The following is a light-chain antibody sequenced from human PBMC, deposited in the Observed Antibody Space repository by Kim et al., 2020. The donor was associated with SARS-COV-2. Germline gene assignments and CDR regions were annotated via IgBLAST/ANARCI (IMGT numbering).Light chain of an antibody. Sequence: QSVLTQPPSVSVAPGQQVTIACSGSTSNIGSNYVSWYQHLPGAAPKLLIYDNNKRPSGIPDRFSASKSGTSATLGITGLQSGDEADYYCGSWDSSLYVWVFGGRTKLTVL. V-gene: IGLV1-51*01. CDR2: DNN. J-gene: IGLJ3*02. CDR3: GSWDSSLYVWV. CDR1: TSNIGSNY.